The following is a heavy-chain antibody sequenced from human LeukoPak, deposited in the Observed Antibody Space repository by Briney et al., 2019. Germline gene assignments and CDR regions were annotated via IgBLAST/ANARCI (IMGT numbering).Heavy chain of an antibody. CDR3: ARYGKSGTYSHGFDV. V-gene: IGHV5-51*01. Sequence: GKSLKISCEAFGYSFTGHWIGWVRQMPGRGLEFMGTIYPGDSDTRYSPSFEGRVSISVDKSINTAYLQWSGLKASDTAMYYCARYGKSGTYSHGFDVWGQGTMVIVSS. CDR1: GYSFTGHW. CDR2: IYPGDSDT. J-gene: IGHJ3*01. D-gene: IGHD3-10*01.